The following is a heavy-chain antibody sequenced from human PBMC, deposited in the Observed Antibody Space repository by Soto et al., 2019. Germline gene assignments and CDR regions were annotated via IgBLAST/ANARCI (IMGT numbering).Heavy chain of an antibody. J-gene: IGHJ3*02. V-gene: IGHV3-30*18. CDR2: ISYDGSNK. Sequence: QVQLVESGGGVVQPGRSLRLSCAASGFTFSSYGMHWVHQAPGKGLEWVAVISYDGSNKYCADSVKGRFTISRDNSKNMLYLQMNSLRAEDTDVYYCAKAMVVVTAISGGGGFDKWGQGTLVTVSS. CDR1: GFTFSSYG. CDR3: AKAMVVVTAISGGGGFDK. D-gene: IGHD2-21*02.